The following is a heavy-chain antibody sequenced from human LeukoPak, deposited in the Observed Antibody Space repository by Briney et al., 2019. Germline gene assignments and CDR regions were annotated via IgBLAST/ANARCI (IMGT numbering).Heavy chain of an antibody. D-gene: IGHD3-22*01. V-gene: IGHV5-51*01. CDR2: IYPGDSDT. J-gene: IGHJ3*02. CDR3: ARRRRYDSSGYYYPDAFDI. CDR1: GYSFTSYW. Sequence: GESLKISCKGSGYSFTSYWIGWVRQMPGKGLEWMGIIYPGDSDTRYSPSFQGQVTISADKSIGTAYLQWSSLKASDTAMYYCARRRRYDSSGYYYPDAFDIWGQGTMVTVSS.